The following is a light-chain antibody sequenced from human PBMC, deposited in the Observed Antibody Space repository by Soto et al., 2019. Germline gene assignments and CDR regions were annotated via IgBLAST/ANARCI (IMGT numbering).Light chain of an antibody. J-gene: IGLJ1*01. Sequence: QSVLTQPPXVSAATGQEVTISCSGSSSDIGRNYVSWYQHLPGTAPKLLIYENNKRPSGIPDRLSGSKSGSSATLGITGLQTGDEADYYCGTWDSSLTTYVFGPGTKVTVL. CDR1: SSDIGRNY. V-gene: IGLV1-51*02. CDR2: ENN. CDR3: GTWDSSLTTYV.